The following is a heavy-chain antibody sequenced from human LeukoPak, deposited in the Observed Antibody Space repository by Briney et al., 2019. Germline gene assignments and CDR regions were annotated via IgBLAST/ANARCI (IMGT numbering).Heavy chain of an antibody. CDR1: GXTFSSYA. CDR3: AKDRGYDFSYGLDV. CDR2: ISGGGDTT. V-gene: IGHV3-23*01. J-gene: IGHJ6*02. D-gene: IGHD3/OR15-3a*01. Sequence: GGSVRLSCAASGXTFSSYAMTWVRQAPGKGLEWVSAISGGGDTTFYADSVKGRVTISRDNSKNMLYLQMNSLRAEDTAVFYCAKDRGYDFSYGLDVWGQGTTVTVSS.